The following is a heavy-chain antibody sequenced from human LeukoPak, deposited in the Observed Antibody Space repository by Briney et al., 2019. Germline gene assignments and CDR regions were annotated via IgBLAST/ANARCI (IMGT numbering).Heavy chain of an antibody. Sequence: ASVKVSCKASGYTFTSYGISWVRQAPGQGLEWMGWISAYNGNTNYAQKLQGRVTMTEDTSTDTAYMELSSLRSEDTAVYYCATIPRGWLRRGGYYFDYWGQGTLVTVSS. D-gene: IGHD5-12*01. J-gene: IGHJ4*02. CDR1: GYTFTSYG. CDR3: ATIPRGWLRRGGYYFDY. V-gene: IGHV1-18*01. CDR2: ISAYNGNT.